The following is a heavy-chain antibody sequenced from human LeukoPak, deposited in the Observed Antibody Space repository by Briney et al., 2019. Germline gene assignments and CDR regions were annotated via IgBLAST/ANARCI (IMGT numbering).Heavy chain of an antibody. J-gene: IGHJ4*02. V-gene: IGHV4-59*01. CDR3: ARGVGATTSLLH. CDR2: ISYSGST. D-gene: IGHD1-26*01. CDR1: GGSISSYY. Sequence: SETLSLTCTVSGGSISSYYWSWIRQPPGKGLEWIGHISYSGSTNYNPSLKSRVTISLDTPKNQFSLKLSSVTAADTAVYYCARGVGATTSLLHWGQGTLVTVSS.